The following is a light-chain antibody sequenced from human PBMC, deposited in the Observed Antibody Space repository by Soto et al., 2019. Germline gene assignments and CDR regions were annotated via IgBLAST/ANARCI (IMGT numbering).Light chain of an antibody. CDR3: QQSYIRLIT. CDR1: QSISIY. CDR2: GAS. Sequence: NRSLASVSVSQGDRVTXSCRANQSISIYVNWYQKKPGKAPNLLIYGASLLKSGVPSRFSDSGAGTDFTLSISSLQPEDFATYCCQQSYIRLITFDQCTRIEI. J-gene: IGKJ5*01. V-gene: IGKV1-39*01.